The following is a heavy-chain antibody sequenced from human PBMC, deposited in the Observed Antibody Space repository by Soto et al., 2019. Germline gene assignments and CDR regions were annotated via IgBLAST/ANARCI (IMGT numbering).Heavy chain of an antibody. Sequence: QVQLVQSGAEVRKPGASVKVSCKAYGYTFTSYDINWVRQATGQGLEWMGWMNPNSVNTGYAQKLQGRVTMTRNTSRSTAYRELSSLRSEDTAVYYCARGGDTTVTTFADYWGQGTLVTVSS. D-gene: IGHD4-17*01. J-gene: IGHJ4*02. CDR2: MNPNSVNT. CDR1: GYTFTSYD. V-gene: IGHV1-8*01. CDR3: ARGGDTTVTTFADY.